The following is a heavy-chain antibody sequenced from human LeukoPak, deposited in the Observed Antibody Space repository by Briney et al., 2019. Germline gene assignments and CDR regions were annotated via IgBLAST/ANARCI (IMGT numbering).Heavy chain of an antibody. J-gene: IGHJ5*02. Sequence: SETLSLTCTVSGGSISSYYWSWIRQPPGKGLEWIGYIYYSGSTNYNPSLKSRVTISVDTSKNQFSLKLSSVTAADTAVYYCARGTYYDFWSGYYTGIWLDPWGQGTLVTVSS. D-gene: IGHD3-3*01. CDR3: ARGTYYDFWSGYYTGIWLDP. V-gene: IGHV4-59*01. CDR2: IYYSGST. CDR1: GGSISSYY.